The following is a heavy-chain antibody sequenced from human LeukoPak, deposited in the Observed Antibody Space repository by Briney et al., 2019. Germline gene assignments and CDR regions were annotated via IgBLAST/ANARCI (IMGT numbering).Heavy chain of an antibody. Sequence: PGGSLRLSCAVSGFPLSRYPMSWVRQAPGKGLEWVSTMSGSGGSTYYAASVEGRFTISRDISKNTLYLQMNSLRAEDTAVYYCARDISNTVVAAPLRYYYGMDVWGQGTTVTVSS. CDR3: ARDISNTVVAAPLRYYYGMDV. CDR2: MSGSGGST. J-gene: IGHJ6*02. V-gene: IGHV3-23*01. D-gene: IGHD2-15*01. CDR1: GFPLSRYP.